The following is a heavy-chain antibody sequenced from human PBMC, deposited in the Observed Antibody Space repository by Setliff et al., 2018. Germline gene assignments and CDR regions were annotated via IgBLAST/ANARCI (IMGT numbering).Heavy chain of an antibody. D-gene: IGHD5-12*01. CDR2: IYPSNSNI. CDR1: GYSFTDYW. J-gene: IGHJ4*02. V-gene: IGHV5-51*01. Sequence: PGESLKISRTASGYSFTDYWIAWVRQMPGKGLEWMGIIYPSNSNIKYSPSFEAQITFSVDKSITTAYLQWSSLKAADTAIYYCARHRVGNSGYAIPILDFWGQGALVTVSS. CDR3: ARHRVGNSGYAIPILDF.